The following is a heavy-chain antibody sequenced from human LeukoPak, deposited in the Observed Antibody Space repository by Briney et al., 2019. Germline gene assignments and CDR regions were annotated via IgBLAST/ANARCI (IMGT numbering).Heavy chain of an antibody. CDR3: ARNSGPYYSDSGSEY. D-gene: IGHD3-10*01. V-gene: IGHV3-30*02. J-gene: IGHJ4*02. CDR1: GFTFSSYG. Sequence: PGGSLRLSCAASGFTFSSYGMHWVRQAPGKGLEWVAFIRYDGSNKYYADSVKGRFTISRDNSKNTLYLQMNSLRAEDTAVYYCARNSGPYYSDSGSEYWGQGTLVTVSS. CDR2: IRYDGSNK.